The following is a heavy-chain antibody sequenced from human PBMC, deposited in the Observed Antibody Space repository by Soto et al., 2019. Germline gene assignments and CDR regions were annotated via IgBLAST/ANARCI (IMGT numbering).Heavy chain of an antibody. D-gene: IGHD6-13*01. J-gene: IGHJ4*02. CDR1: GYTFTSYG. Sequence: ASVKVSCKASGYTFTSYGISWVRQAPGQGLEWMGWISAYNGNTNYAQKLQGRVTMTTDTSTSTAYMELRSLRSDNTAVYYSAGVGGSSWNLNYWGQGPLVTVSS. CDR2: ISAYNGNT. CDR3: AGVGGSSWNLNY. V-gene: IGHV1-18*01.